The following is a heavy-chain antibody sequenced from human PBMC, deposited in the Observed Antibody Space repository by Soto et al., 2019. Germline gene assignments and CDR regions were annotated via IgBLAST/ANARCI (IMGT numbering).Heavy chain of an antibody. Sequence: GESLKISCHASGYTFNNYWIAWVRQMPGKGLEYVGIIYPGDSDTRYSPPLQAQVTISADKSISTAYLQWSSLKASDTAMYYCAMPSMGAWSFDYWGQGTLVTVSS. D-gene: IGHD2-8*02. V-gene: IGHV5-51*01. CDR3: AMPSMGAWSFDY. J-gene: IGHJ4*02. CDR1: GYTFNNYW. CDR2: IYPGDSDT.